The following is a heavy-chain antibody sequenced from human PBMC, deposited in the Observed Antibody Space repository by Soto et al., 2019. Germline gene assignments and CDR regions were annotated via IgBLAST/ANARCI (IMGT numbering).Heavy chain of an antibody. J-gene: IGHJ5*01. V-gene: IGHV4-31*03. CDR3: ARGPQGWFDS. CDR2: IYYNGGT. CDR1: GCSFSSGLDY. Sequence: TLSLTCTVSGCSFSSGLDYWNWIRQHPEKGLEWMGYIYYNGGTYYNPSLKSRLTMSVDTSKRQFSLELRSVTAADTAVYFCARGPQGWFDSWGQGIPFTVSS.